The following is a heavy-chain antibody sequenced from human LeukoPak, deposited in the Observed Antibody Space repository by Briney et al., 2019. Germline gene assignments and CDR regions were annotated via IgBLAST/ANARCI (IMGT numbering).Heavy chain of an antibody. Sequence: GGSLRLSRAASGFTFSSYSMNWVRQAPGKGLEWVSYISSSSSTIYYADSVKGRFTISRDNAKNSLYLQMNSLRAEDTAVYYCARDRDYDFWSGYRDYYYMDVWGKGTTVTVSS. J-gene: IGHJ6*03. V-gene: IGHV3-48*01. CDR2: ISSSSSTI. CDR1: GFTFSSYS. CDR3: ARDRDYDFWSGYRDYYYMDV. D-gene: IGHD3-3*01.